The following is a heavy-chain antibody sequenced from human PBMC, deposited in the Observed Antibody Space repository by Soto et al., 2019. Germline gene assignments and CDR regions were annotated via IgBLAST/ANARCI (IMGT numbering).Heavy chain of an antibody. V-gene: IGHV1-18*04. CDR1: GYTFTSYG. CDR2: ISAYNGNT. D-gene: IGHD3-3*01. CDR3: ARVSYDFWSGYYIALDY. J-gene: IGHJ4*02. Sequence: GASVKVSCKASGYTFTSYGISWVRQAPGQGLEWMGWISAYNGNTNYAQKLQGRVTMTTDTSTSTAYMELRSLRSDDTAVYFCARVSYDFWSGYYIALDYWGQGTLVTVSS.